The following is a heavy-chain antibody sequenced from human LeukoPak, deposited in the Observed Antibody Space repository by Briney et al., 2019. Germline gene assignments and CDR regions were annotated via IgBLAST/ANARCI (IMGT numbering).Heavy chain of an antibody. V-gene: IGHV3-66*01. CDR2: IYSGGST. Sequence: GGSLRLSCAASGFTVSSNYMSWVRQAPGKGLEWVSVIYSGGSTYYADSVKGRFTISRDNSKNTLYLQMNSLRAEDTAAYYCARVGYGDYLYFDYWGQGTLVTVSS. J-gene: IGHJ4*02. D-gene: IGHD4-17*01. CDR3: ARVGYGDYLYFDY. CDR1: GFTVSSNY.